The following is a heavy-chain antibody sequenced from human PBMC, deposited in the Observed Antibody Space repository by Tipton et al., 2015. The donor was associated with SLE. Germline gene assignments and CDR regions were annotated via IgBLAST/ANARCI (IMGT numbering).Heavy chain of an antibody. CDR3: AKDRGYDFWSAYPSS. J-gene: IGHJ5*02. Sequence: SLRLSCEASGSTFSTYYMSWIRQAPGEGLEWVSAIGGNGDSTYYADSVKGRFTISRDNSQNTLYLQMNSLRAEDTAVYYCAKDRGYDFWSAYPSSWGQGTLVTVSS. V-gene: IGHV3-23*01. CDR2: IGGNGDST. CDR1: GSTFSTYY. D-gene: IGHD3-3*01.